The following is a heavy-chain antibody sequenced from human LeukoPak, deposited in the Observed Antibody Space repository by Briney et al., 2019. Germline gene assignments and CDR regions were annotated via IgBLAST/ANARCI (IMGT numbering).Heavy chain of an antibody. D-gene: IGHD3-16*01. CDR3: ARDLGYWYFDL. J-gene: IGHJ2*01. Sequence: SVKVSCKASGGTFSSYAISWVRQAPGQGLEWMGRIIPILGIANYAQKFQGRVTITADKSTSTAYMELSSLRSEDTTVYYCARDLGYWYFDLWGRGTLVTVSS. CDR1: GGTFSSYA. CDR2: IIPILGIA. V-gene: IGHV1-69*04.